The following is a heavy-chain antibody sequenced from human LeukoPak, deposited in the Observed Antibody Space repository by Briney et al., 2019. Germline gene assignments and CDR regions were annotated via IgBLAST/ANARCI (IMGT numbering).Heavy chain of an antibody. J-gene: IGHJ4*02. D-gene: IGHD5-12*01. Sequence: GGPLRLSCAASGFTFSDYYMSWIRQAPGKGLEWVSYISSTTTYTYYADSVKGRFTISRDNAKNSLYLQMNSLRPKDTAVYYCARDIVATSHEYWGQGILVTVSS. CDR2: ISSTTTYT. CDR1: GFTFSDYY. V-gene: IGHV3-11*06. CDR3: ARDIVATSHEY.